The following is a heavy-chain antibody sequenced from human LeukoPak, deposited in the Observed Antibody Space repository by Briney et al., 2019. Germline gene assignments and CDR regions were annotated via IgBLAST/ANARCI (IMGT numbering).Heavy chain of an antibody. D-gene: IGHD2-2*01. CDR3: AKAQLAMRGGFDY. J-gene: IGHJ4*02. V-gene: IGHV3-23*01. Sequence: PGGSLRLSCAASGFTFSSYAMSWVLQAPGKGLEWVSAISGSGGSTYYADSVKGRFTISRDNSKNTLYLQMNSLRAEDTAVYYCAKAQLAMRGGFDYWGQGTLVTVSS. CDR2: ISGSGGST. CDR1: GFTFSSYA.